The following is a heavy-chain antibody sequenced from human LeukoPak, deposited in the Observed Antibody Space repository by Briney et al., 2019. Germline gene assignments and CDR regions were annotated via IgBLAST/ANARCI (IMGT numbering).Heavy chain of an antibody. D-gene: IGHD5-18*01. CDR3: ARGDGYSSPYYFDY. Sequence: ASVKVSCKASGGTFSSYAISWVRQAPRQGLEWMGGIIPIFGTANYAQKFQGRVTITADKSTSTAYMELSSLRSEDTAVYYCARGDGYSSPYYFDYWGQGTLVTVSS. J-gene: IGHJ4*02. V-gene: IGHV1-69*06. CDR2: IIPIFGTA. CDR1: GGTFSSYA.